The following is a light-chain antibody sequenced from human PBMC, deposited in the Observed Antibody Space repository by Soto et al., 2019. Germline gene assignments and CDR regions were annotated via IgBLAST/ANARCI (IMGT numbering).Light chain of an antibody. CDR1: SSYIGAGYD. J-gene: IGLJ3*02. CDR3: QSYDSSLSGWV. V-gene: IGLV1-40*02. CDR2: GNS. Sequence: QAVVTQPPSVSGAPGQRVTISCTGSSSYIGAGYDVHWYQQLPGTAPKLLIYGNSNRPSGVPDRFSGSKSGTSASLAITGLQAEDEADYYCQSYDSSLSGWVFGGGTKVTVL.